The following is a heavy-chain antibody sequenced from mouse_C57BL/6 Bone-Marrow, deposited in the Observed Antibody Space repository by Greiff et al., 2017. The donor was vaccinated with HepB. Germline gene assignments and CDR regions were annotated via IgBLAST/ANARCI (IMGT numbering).Heavy chain of an antibody. Sequence: EVQLQQSGPELVKPGASVKISCKASGYTFTDYYMNWVKQSHGKSLEWIGDINPNNGGTSYNQKFKGKATLTVDKSSSTAYMELRSLTSEDSAVYYCAREGGNYCGSIYAMDYWGQGTSVTVSS. V-gene: IGHV1-26*01. J-gene: IGHJ4*01. CDR3: AREGGNYCGSIYAMDY. D-gene: IGHD1-1*01. CDR2: INPNNGGT. CDR1: GYTFTDYY.